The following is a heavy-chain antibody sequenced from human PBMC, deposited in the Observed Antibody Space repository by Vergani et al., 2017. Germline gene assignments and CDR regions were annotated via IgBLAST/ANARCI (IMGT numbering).Heavy chain of an antibody. CDR1: GGSISSGSYY. Sequence: QVQLQESGPGLVKPSQTLSLTCTVSGGSISSGSYYWSWIRQPAGKGLEWIGRLYTSGSSNYNHSLKSRVTISVDTSKIQFSLKLSSVTATDTAVYYCAGEGPEESVSYFYNGFDLWGQGTMVTVSS. CDR2: LYTSGSS. CDR3: AGEGPEESVSYFYNGFDL. V-gene: IGHV4-61*02. J-gene: IGHJ3*01. D-gene: IGHD1-26*01.